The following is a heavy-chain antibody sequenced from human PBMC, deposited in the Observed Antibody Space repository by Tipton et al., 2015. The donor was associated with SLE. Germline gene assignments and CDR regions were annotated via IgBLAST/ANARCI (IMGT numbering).Heavy chain of an antibody. CDR2: VFYSGYT. CDR1: GASMSPYY. J-gene: IGHJ5*02. Sequence: TLSLTCTVSGASMSPYYWSWIRQPPGKGLEWIGYVFYSGYTNHNPSLKSRVTILVDTSKNQFSLKLSSVTAADTALYYCARDADYTHYNYFDPWGQGTLVTVSS. V-gene: IGHV4-59*12. D-gene: IGHD4-11*01. CDR3: ARDADYTHYNYFDP.